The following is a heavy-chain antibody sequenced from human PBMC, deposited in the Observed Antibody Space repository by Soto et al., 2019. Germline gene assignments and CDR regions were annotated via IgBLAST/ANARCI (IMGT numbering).Heavy chain of an antibody. V-gene: IGHV1-46*03. Sequence: ASVKVSCKASGYTFSSYYMHWVRQAPGQGLEWMGVINPSGGNTNYAQKLQGRVTMTRDTSTTTVYMELSSLTSEDTAVYYCARASVSGRRFDYWGQGTLVTVSS. J-gene: IGHJ4*02. CDR3: ARASVSGRRFDY. CDR1: GYTFSSYY. CDR2: INPSGGNT. D-gene: IGHD6-19*01.